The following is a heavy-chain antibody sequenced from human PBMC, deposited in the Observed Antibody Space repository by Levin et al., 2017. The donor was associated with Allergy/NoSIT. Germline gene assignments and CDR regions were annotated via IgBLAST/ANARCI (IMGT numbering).Heavy chain of an antibody. J-gene: IGHJ3*02. CDR1: GYTFTGYH. CDR3: ARGRTGSSYDAFHI. Sequence: GESLKISCKASGYTFTGYHIHWVRQAPGQGLEWMGWINPNSGDTNYAQTFQGRVTIARDMSISTAYLDLSSLTSDDTAMYYCARGRTGSSYDAFHIWGQGTMVIVSS. CDR2: INPNSGDT. V-gene: IGHV1-2*02. D-gene: IGHD6-6*01.